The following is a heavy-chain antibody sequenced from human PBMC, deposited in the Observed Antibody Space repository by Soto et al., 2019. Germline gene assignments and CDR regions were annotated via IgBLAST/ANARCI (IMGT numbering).Heavy chain of an antibody. J-gene: IGHJ4*02. Sequence: GGSLRLSCAASGFTFSVYAMSWVRQAPGKGLEWVSGISGSGDSTHYADSVKCRFTVSRDNSKSMLYLQTNSLRAEDTAIYYCAKALYGGFTYWGQGTLVTVSS. CDR2: ISGSGDST. CDR1: GFTFSVYA. CDR3: AKALYGGFTY. V-gene: IGHV3-23*01. D-gene: IGHD3-10*01.